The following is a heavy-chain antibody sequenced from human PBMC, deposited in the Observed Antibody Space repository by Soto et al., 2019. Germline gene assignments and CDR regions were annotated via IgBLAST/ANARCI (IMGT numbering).Heavy chain of an antibody. V-gene: IGHV1-69*04. CDR3: ARDRAVWSTTDDAFDI. CDR2: IIPILGIA. CDR1: GGTFSSYT. Sequence: SVKVSCKASGGTFSSYTISWVRQAPGQGLEWMGRIIPILGIANYAQKFQGRVTITADKSTSTAYMELSSLRSEDTAVYYCARDRAVWSTTDDAFDIWGQGTMVTVSS. J-gene: IGHJ3*02. D-gene: IGHD4-17*01.